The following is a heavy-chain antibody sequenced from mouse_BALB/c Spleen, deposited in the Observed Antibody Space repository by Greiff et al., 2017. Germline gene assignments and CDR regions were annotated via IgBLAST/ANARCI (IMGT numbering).Heavy chain of an antibody. Sequence: QVQLQQSGAELVRPGASVTLSCKASGYTFTDYEMHWVKQTPVHGLEWIGAIDPETGGTAYNQKFKGKATLTADKSSSTAYMELRSLTSEDSAVYYCTRERFFYYGSVYAMDYWGQGTSVTVSS. CDR2: IDPETGGT. CDR3: TRERFFYYGSVYAMDY. J-gene: IGHJ4*01. CDR1: GYTFTDYE. V-gene: IGHV1-15*01. D-gene: IGHD1-1*01.